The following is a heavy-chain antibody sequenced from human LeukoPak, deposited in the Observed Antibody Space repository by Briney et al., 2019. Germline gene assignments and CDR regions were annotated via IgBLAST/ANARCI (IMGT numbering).Heavy chain of an antibody. CDR2: ISGSGGST. CDR1: GFTFSSYA. V-gene: IGHV3-23*01. D-gene: IGHD1-26*01. CDR3: AKRGPHYGIVGAWDAFDI. J-gene: IGHJ3*02. Sequence: GGSLRLSCAASGFTFSSYAMSWVRQAPGKGLGWVSAISGSGGSTYYADSVKGRFTISRDNSKNTLYLQMNSLRAEDTAVYYCAKRGPHYGIVGAWDAFDIWGQGTMVTVSS.